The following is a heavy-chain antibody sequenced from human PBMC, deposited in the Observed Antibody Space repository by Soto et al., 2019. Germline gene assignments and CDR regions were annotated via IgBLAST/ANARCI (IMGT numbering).Heavy chain of an antibody. Sequence: LVESGGRVVESGGSLRLSCTASGFSVSDYSVNWVRQAPGKGLEWISYTSSTGDLILYADSVKGRFTIARDIAKNSLYLQMDTLRDEDSAVYYCATWAIAVGGEGFWGPGTRVTVSS. CDR3: ATWAIAVGGEGF. CDR2: TSSTGDLI. V-gene: IGHV3-48*02. CDR1: GFSVSDYS. J-gene: IGHJ4*02. D-gene: IGHD2-21*01.